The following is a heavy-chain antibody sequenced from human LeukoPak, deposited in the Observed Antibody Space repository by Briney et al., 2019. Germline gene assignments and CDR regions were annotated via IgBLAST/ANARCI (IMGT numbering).Heavy chain of an antibody. J-gene: IGHJ4*02. D-gene: IGHD3-3*01. V-gene: IGHV3-7*05. CDR2: IKQDGSEK. Sequence: PGGSLRLSCVASGFTFRSYWMSWVRQAPGKGLEWVATIKQDGSEKYYVDSVKGRFTTSRDIAQNSLYLQMNSLRAEDTAVHFCARDAGYDFWTGYYDFWGQGTLVTVSS. CDR1: GFTFRSYW. CDR3: ARDAGYDFWTGYYDF.